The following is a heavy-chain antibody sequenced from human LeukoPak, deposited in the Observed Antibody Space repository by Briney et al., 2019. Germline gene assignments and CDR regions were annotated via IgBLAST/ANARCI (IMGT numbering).Heavy chain of an antibody. CDR3: ARGRYYGSGSYYIQPNVDY. J-gene: IGHJ4*02. Sequence: GASVKVSCKASGYTFTSYGISWVRQAPGQGLEWMGWISAYNGNTNYAQKLQGRVTMTTDTSTSTAYMELRSPRSDDTAVYYCARGRYYGSGSYYIQPNVDYWGQGTLVTVSS. CDR1: GYTFTSYG. D-gene: IGHD3-10*01. CDR2: ISAYNGNT. V-gene: IGHV1-18*01.